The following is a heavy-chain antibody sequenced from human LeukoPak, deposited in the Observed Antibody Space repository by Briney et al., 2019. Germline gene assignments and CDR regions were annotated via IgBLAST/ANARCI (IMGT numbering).Heavy chain of an antibody. V-gene: IGHV4-59*08. Sequence: SETLSLTCTVSGGSISSYYWSWIRQPPGKGLEWIGYIYYSGSTNYNPSLKSRVPISVDTSKNQFPLKLSSVTAANPAVYYCASLATTVTTNWYFDLWGRGTLVTVSS. CDR2: IYYSGST. D-gene: IGHD4-17*01. CDR3: ASLATTVTTNWYFDL. CDR1: GGSISSYY. J-gene: IGHJ2*01.